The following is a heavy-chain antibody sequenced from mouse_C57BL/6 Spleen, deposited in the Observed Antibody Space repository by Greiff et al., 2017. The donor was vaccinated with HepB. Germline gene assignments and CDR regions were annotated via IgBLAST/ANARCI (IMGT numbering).Heavy chain of an antibody. J-gene: IGHJ4*01. CDR3: ARGGVYYGSSYDYAMDY. CDR1: GYTFTDYY. V-gene: IGHV1-76*01. CDR2: IYPGSGNT. Sequence: QVQLQQSGAELVRPGASVKLSCKASGYTFTDYYINWVKQRPGQGLEWIARIYPGSGNTYYNEKFKGKATLTAEKSSSTAYMQLSSLTSEDSAVYFCARGGVYYGSSYDYAMDYWGQGTSVTVSS. D-gene: IGHD1-1*01.